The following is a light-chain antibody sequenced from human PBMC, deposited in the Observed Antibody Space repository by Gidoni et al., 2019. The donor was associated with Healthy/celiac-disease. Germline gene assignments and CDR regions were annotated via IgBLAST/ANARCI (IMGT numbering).Light chain of an antibody. Sequence: EIPMTQSPATLSVSPGERATLSCRASQSVSSNLAWYQQKPGQAPRLLIYGASTRATGIPARFSGSGSGTEFTLTISSLQSEDFAVYYCQQYNNWPPLFGGGTKVEIK. CDR2: GAS. CDR1: QSVSSN. J-gene: IGKJ4*01. CDR3: QQYNNWPPL. V-gene: IGKV3-15*01.